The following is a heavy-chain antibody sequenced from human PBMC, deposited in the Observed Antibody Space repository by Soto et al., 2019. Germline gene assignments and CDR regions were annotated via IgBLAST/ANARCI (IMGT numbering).Heavy chain of an antibody. V-gene: IGHV1-69*01. J-gene: IGHJ6*02. Sequence: QVQLVQSGAEVKKPGSSVKVSCKASGGTFSSYAITWVRQAPGQGLEWMGGIIPMFGTPNYAQKLQGRVTITADESARTAYMELSSLTSEDTAVYYCASGRSYYGFGNYFYYGMDVWGQGTTVTVSS. CDR1: GGTFSSYA. CDR2: IIPMFGTP. D-gene: IGHD2-21*01. CDR3: ASGRSYYGFGNYFYYGMDV.